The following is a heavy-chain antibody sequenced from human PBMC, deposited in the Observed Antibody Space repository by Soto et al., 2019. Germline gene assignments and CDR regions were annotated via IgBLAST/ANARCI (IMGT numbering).Heavy chain of an antibody. V-gene: IGHV1-69*04. D-gene: IGHD3-10*01. CDR3: ARDIGESPTYYFDY. CDR2: IIPILGIA. CDR1: GGTFSSYT. J-gene: IGHJ4*02. Sequence: ASVKVSCKASGGTFSSYTISWVRQAPGQGLEWMGRIIPILGIANYAQKFQGRVTITADKSTSTAYMELSSLRSEDTAVYYCARDIGESPTYYFDYWGQGTMVTVSS.